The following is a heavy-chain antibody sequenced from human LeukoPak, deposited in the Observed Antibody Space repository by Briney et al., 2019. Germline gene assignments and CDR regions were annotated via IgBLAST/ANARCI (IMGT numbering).Heavy chain of an antibody. Sequence: ASVKVSCKASGYTFTGYYMHWVRQAPGQGLEWMGWINPNSGGTNYAQKFQGRVTMTRDTSISTAYMEPSRLRSEDTAVYYCARARAYYYDSSGYEAFDIWGQGTMVTVSS. D-gene: IGHD3-22*01. V-gene: IGHV1-2*02. CDR3: ARARAYYYDSSGYEAFDI. J-gene: IGHJ3*02. CDR2: INPNSGGT. CDR1: GYTFTGYY.